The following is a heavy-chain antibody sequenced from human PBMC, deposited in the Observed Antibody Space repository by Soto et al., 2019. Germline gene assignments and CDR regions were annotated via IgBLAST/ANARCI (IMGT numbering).Heavy chain of an antibody. CDR3: ARACTKYHEPMTTKF. CDR2: ISYDGSNK. Sequence: GGSLRLSCAASGFTFSSYAMHWVRQAPGKGLEWVAVISYDGSNKYYADSVKGRFTISRDNSKNTLYLQMNSLRAEDTAVYYCARACTKYHEPMTTKFWGQTTLLTLS. V-gene: IGHV3-30-3*01. J-gene: IGHJ4*02. CDR1: GFTFSSYA.